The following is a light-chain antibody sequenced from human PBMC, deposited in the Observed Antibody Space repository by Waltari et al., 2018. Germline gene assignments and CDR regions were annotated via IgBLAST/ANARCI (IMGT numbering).Light chain of an antibody. V-gene: IGLV2-14*03. J-gene: IGLJ2*01. Sequence: QSALTQPASVSGSPGQSITLPCPGTSRAVGTYNYCSWYQQHPGKAPKLMISDVSDRPSGVSNRFSGSKSGNTASLTISGLQAEDEADYFCMSYTSSSSWIFGGGTKLTVL. CDR2: DVS. CDR1: SRAVGTYNY. CDR3: MSYTSSSSWI.